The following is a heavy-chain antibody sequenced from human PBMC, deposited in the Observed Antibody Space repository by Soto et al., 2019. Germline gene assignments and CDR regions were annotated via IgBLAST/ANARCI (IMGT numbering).Heavy chain of an antibody. Sequence: PSETLSLTCSVSGYLISSGYYWGWVRQTPGKGLEWLGSIDYSGKTYKNPSLKSRVSASVDLSQNQFSLNLRSVTAADTAVYFCARDRSSSYDSYYFDYLHQGTLVTVSS. CDR3: ARDRSSSYDSYYFDY. D-gene: IGHD3-22*01. V-gene: IGHV4-38-2*02. J-gene: IGHJ4*02. CDR2: IDYSGKT. CDR1: GYLISSGYY.